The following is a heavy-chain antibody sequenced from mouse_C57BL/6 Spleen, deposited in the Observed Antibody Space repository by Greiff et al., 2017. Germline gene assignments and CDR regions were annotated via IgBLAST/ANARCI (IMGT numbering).Heavy chain of an antibody. J-gene: IGHJ2*01. CDR2: IDPSDSET. V-gene: IGHV1-52*01. CDR3: ARSGVYNGNYFDY. D-gene: IGHD2-1*01. Sequence: QVQLQQPGAELVRPGSSVKLSCKASGYTFTSYWMHWVKQRPIQGLEWIGNIDPSDSETHYNQKFKDKATLTVDKSSSTAYMQRSSLTSEDSAVXSCARSGVYNGNYFDYWGQGTTLTVSS. CDR1: GYTFTSYW.